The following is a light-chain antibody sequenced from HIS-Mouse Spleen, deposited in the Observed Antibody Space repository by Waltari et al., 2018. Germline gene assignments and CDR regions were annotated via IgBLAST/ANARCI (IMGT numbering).Light chain of an antibody. CDR3: QQYNSYSLT. J-gene: IGKJ4*01. Sequence: DIQMTQSPSTLSAFVGDRVTITCRAMQRISSWLAWYQQKPGKAPKLLIYKASSLESGVPSRFSGSGSGTEFTLTISSLQPDDFATYYCQQYNSYSLTFGGGTKVEIK. V-gene: IGKV1-5*03. CDR2: KAS. CDR1: QRISSW.